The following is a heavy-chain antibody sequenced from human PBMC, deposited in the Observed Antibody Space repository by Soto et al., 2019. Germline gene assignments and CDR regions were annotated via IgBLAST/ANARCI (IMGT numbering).Heavy chain of an antibody. CDR3: AKQDYDFWSDALDY. D-gene: IGHD3-3*01. CDR1: GFTFSSYA. V-gene: IGHV3-23*01. Sequence: GGSLRLSCAASGFTFSSYAMHWVRQAPGKGLEWVAAITCSGSSTYYADSVKGRFTISRDNSKNTLYLQMNSLRAEDTAVYYCAKQDYDFWSDALDYWGQGTLVTVSS. J-gene: IGHJ4*02. CDR2: ITCSGSST.